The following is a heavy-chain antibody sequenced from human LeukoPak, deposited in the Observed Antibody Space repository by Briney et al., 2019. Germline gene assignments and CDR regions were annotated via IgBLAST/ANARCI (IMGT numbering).Heavy chain of an antibody. CDR3: AREGPQDHGAFDI. V-gene: IGHV4-59*01. J-gene: IGHJ3*02. Sequence: PSETLSLTCTVSGGSISSYYWSWIRQPPGKELEWIGYIYYSGSTNYNPSLKSRVTVSVDTSKNQFPLKLSSVTAADTALYHCAREGPQDHGAFDIWGQGTMVAIS. CDR1: GGSISSYY. CDR2: IYYSGST. D-gene: IGHD2-15*01.